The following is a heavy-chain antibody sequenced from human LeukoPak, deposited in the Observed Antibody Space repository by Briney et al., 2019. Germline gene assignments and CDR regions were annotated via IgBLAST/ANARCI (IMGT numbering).Heavy chain of an antibody. J-gene: IGHJ4*02. D-gene: IGHD3-22*01. V-gene: IGHV4-38-2*02. Sequence: SETLSLTCTVSGYSISSGYYWGWIRQPPGKGLEWIGSIYHSGSTYYNPPLKSRVTISVDTSKNQFSLKLSSVTAADTAVYYCARGRRGLLRSRYFDYWGQGTLVTVSS. CDR2: IYHSGST. CDR1: GYSISSGYY. CDR3: ARGRRGLLRSRYFDY.